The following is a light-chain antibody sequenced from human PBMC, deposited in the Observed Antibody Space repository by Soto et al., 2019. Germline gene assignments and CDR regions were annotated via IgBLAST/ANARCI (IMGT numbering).Light chain of an antibody. CDR3: CSFAGGGATWV. J-gene: IGLJ3*02. CDR2: EAT. Sequence: QSALTQPASVSGSPGQSITLSCTGTNSDVGSYNFVSWYQQHPGTAPKLIIYEATKRPSGRSNRFSGSKSGNTAALTISGLEDEEEADDDCCSFAGGGATWVFGGGTKLTVL. V-gene: IGLV2-23*01. CDR1: NSDVGSYNF.